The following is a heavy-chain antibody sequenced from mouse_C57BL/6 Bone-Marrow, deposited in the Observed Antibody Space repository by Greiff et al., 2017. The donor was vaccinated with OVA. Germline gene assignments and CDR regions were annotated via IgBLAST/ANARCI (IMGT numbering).Heavy chain of an antibody. CDR3: TPSTVVAPGYFDY. CDR2: IRLKSDNYAT. V-gene: IGHV6-3*01. J-gene: IGHJ2*01. Sequence: EVKVEESGGGLVQPGGSMKLSCVASGFTFSNYWMNWVRQSPEKGLEWVAQIRLKSDNYATHYAESVKGRFTISRDDSKSSVYLQMNNLRAEDTGIYYCTPSTVVAPGYFDYWGQGTTLTVSS. CDR1: GFTFSNYW. D-gene: IGHD1-1*01.